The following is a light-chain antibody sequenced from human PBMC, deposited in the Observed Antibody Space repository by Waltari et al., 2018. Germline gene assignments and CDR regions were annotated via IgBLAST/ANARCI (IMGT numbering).Light chain of an antibody. V-gene: IGLV1-40*01. Sequence: QSVLAQPPSLSGAPGQRVTISCAGNSSTIGEGCDVHWYQQFPGSAPRLLISVNNNRPSGVPDRFSASKSGTSASLAVSGLQAQDEADYYCQSYDISLSAYVFGGGTKLTVL. CDR2: VNN. J-gene: IGLJ3*02. CDR3: QSYDISLSAYV. CDR1: SSTIGEGCD.